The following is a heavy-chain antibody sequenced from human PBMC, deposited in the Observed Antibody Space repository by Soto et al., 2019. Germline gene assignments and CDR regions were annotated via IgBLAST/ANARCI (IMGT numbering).Heavy chain of an antibody. CDR2: IIPIFGTA. D-gene: IGHD1-26*01. J-gene: IGHJ4*02. V-gene: IGHV1-69*01. Sequence: QVQLVQSGAEVKKPGSSVKVSCKASGGTFSSYAISWVRQAPGQGLEWMGGIIPIFGTANYAQKFQGRVTITADECAGEAYMDLSSLRSEDTAVYYCARDYSSLSQYIGSYSRYCFDSWGQGTLVTVSS. CDR3: ARDYSSLSQYIGSYSRYCFDS. CDR1: GGTFSSYA.